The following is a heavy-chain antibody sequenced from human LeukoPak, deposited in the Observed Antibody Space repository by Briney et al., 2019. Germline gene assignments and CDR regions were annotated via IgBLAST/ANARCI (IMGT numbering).Heavy chain of an antibody. J-gene: IGHJ4*02. CDR3: ARGYCSSTSCPPFDY. CDR1: GYTLTSYY. CDR2: INPSGGST. Sequence: ASVKVSCKASGYTLTSYYMHWVRQAPGQGLEWMGIINPSGGSTTYAQKFQGRVTMTRNTSISTAYMELSGLRSEDTAVYYCARGYCSSTSCPPFDYWGQGTLVTVSS. V-gene: IGHV1-46*01. D-gene: IGHD2-2*01.